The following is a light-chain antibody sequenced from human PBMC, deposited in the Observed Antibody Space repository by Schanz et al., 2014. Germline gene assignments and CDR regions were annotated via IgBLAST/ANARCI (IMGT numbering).Light chain of an antibody. Sequence: QSALTQPRSVSGSPGQSVTISCTGTSSDVGGYNYVSWYQQHPGKAPKLMIYDVSKRPSGVPDRFSGSKSGNTASLTISGLQAEDEAQYYCHSYAGHYAWVFGGGTKLTVL. J-gene: IGLJ3*02. CDR3: HSYAGHYAWV. CDR2: DVS. V-gene: IGLV2-11*01. CDR1: SSDVGGYNY.